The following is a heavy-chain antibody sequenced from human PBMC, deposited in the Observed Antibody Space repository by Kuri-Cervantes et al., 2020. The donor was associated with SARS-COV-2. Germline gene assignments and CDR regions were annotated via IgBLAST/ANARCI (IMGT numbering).Heavy chain of an antibody. J-gene: IGHJ2*01. CDR1: GFTFSSYA. V-gene: IGHV3-30*04. CDR3: ARGALICGSSSCHGDFDL. CDR2: ISYGGTNK. Sequence: GGSLRLSCAASGFTFSSYAMHWVRQAPGKGLEWAAVISYGGTNKYYGDSVRGRFTISRDNSKNTLHLQMNSLRTEDTAVHYCARGALICGSSSCHGDFDLWGRGTLVTVSS. D-gene: IGHD2-2*01.